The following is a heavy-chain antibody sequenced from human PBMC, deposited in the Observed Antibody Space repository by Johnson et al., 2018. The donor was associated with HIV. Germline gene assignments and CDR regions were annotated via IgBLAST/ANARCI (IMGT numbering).Heavy chain of an antibody. CDR3: AKDLETSGWYQGTFDI. CDR1: GCTFSNYW. Sequence: VQLVESGGGLVQPGGSLRLSCAASGCTFSNYWMTWVRQAPGRGLEWVANINQDGGEKIYVDSVKGRFIISRDNAENSLYLQMNSLRAADTAVYYCAKDLETSGWYQGTFDIWGQGTMVTVSS. J-gene: IGHJ3*02. D-gene: IGHD6-19*01. V-gene: IGHV3-7*01. CDR2: INQDGGEK.